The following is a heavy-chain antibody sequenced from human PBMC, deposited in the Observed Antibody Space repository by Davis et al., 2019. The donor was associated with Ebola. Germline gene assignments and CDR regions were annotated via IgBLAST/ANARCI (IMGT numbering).Heavy chain of an antibody. CDR1: GYTFTSYA. CDR2: INAGNGNT. J-gene: IGHJ4*02. CDR3: AREGYKYDYPRFWDF. V-gene: IGHV1-3*01. D-gene: IGHD3-16*01. Sequence: AASVKVSCKASGYTFTSYAMHWVRQAPGQRLEWMGWINAGNGNTKYSQKFQGRVTITRDTSASTAYMELSSLRSEDTAVYYCAREGYKYDYPRFWDFWGQGTLVTVSS.